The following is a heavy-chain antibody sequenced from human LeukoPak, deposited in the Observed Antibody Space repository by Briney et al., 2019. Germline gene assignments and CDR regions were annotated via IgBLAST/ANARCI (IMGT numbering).Heavy chain of an antibody. CDR1: GFNFRKYG. D-gene: IGHD3-16*01. V-gene: IGHV3-23*01. J-gene: IGHJ6*03. CDR3: AKGLRTGVGPYMGYHYYMDV. Sequence: GGSLRLSCDASGFNFRKYGMTWVRQAPGKGLEWVSSITVDGEDTFYADSVKGRFTISRDDSMNRLFLQMDSLRAEDTAVYFCAKGLRTGVGPYMGYHYYMDVWGKGATVTVSS. CDR2: ITVDGEDT.